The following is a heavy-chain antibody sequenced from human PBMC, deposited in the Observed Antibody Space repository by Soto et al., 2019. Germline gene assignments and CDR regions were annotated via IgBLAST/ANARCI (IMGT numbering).Heavy chain of an antibody. CDR3: ARDNWNSY. D-gene: IGHD1-7*01. Sequence: EVQLVESGGGLVQPGGSVRLSCAASGFTFSSYWMHWFRQAPGKGLMWVSRIHNDGSTTRYADSVKGRFTISRDNAKTTVYLQMSRLRVEDTAVYYCARDNWNSYWGQGTLVTVSS. CDR2: IHNDGSTT. J-gene: IGHJ4*01. V-gene: IGHV3-74*01. CDR1: GFTFSSYW.